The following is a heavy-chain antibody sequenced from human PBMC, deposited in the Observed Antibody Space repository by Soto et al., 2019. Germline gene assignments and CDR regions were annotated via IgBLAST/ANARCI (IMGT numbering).Heavy chain of an antibody. CDR1: WFVVTDYY. J-gene: IGHJ3*01. V-gene: IGHV3-53*01. CDR2: FLIGGDT. D-gene: IGHD3-3*01. Sequence: VGSLRLSCAASWFVVTDYYMSWVRQAPGKGLEWVAVFLIGGDTHYGESVKGRFTISRDNSKNTLYLQMNSLRAGDTAVYYCAREPLWSGPLPLDAFDLWGQGTMVTVSS. CDR3: AREPLWSGPLPLDAFDL.